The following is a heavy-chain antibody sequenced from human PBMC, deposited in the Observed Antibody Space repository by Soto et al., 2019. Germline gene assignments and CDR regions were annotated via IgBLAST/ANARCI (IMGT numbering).Heavy chain of an antibody. J-gene: IGHJ2*01. CDR2: INAGNGNT. V-gene: IGHV1-3*01. CDR1: GYTFTSYA. Sequence: ASVKVSCKASGYTFTSYAMHWVRQAPGQRLEWMGWINAGNGNTKYSQKFQGRVTITRDTSASTAYMELSSLRSVDTAVYYCARAPSWWYFDLWGRGTLVTVSS. CDR3: ARAPSWWYFDL.